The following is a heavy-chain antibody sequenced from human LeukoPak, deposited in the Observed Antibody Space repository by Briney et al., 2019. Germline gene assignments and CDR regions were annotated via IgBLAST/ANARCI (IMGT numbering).Heavy chain of an antibody. CDR3: ARSYSRGWEPLNSHLDI. CDR1: GFTFSTDG. J-gene: IGHJ3*02. V-gene: IGHV3-30*03. D-gene: IGHD1-26*01. Sequence: GGSLRLSCAASGFTFSTDGMHWVRQAPGKGLEWVAVISYDGSNKYYVDSVQGRFTISRDNSKNTLYLQMNSLRAEDTAVYYCARSYSRGWEPLNSHLDIWGQGTMVTVSS. CDR2: ISYDGSNK.